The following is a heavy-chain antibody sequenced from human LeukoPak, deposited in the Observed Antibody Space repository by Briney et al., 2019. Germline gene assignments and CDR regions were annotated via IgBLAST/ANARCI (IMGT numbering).Heavy chain of an antibody. CDR2: ISSSGSTI. D-gene: IGHD3-10*01. V-gene: IGHV3-48*03. CDR3: ARDLMGILGPLRPFGELSNY. Sequence: GGSLRPSCAASGFTFGSYEMNWVRQAPGKGLEWVSYISSSGSTIYYADSVKGRFTISRDNAKNSLYLQMNSLRAEDTAVYYCARDLMGILGPLRPFGELSNYWGQGTLVTVSS. J-gene: IGHJ4*02. CDR1: GFTFGSYE.